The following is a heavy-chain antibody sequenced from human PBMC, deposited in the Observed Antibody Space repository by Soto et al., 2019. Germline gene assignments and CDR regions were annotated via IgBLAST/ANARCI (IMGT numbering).Heavy chain of an antibody. CDR3: ARSQGGSSSLDIYYYYYYGMDV. CDR2: VIPIFGTP. Sequence: QVQLVQSGAEVKKPGSSVKVSCKAPGGTFSTYAISWVRQAPGQGLEWMGGVIPIFGTPKYAQKFQARGTITADESTSTGYMELRSLRSEDTAVYYCARSQGGSSSLDIYYYYYYGMDVWGQGTTVTVSS. CDR1: GGTFSTYA. V-gene: IGHV1-69*01. J-gene: IGHJ6*02. D-gene: IGHD2-15*01.